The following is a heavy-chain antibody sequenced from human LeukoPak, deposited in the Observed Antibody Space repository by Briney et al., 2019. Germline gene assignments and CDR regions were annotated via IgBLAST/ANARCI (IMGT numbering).Heavy chain of an antibody. D-gene: IGHD2/OR15-2a*01. CDR3: ARRVGYCNSNGCPPFDY. Sequence: SETLSLTCTVSGGSISSYYWSWIRQPPGKGLEWIGYIYYSGSTNYNPSLKSRVTISVDTSKNQFTLKLSSVTAADTAVYYCARRVGYCNSNGCPPFDYWGQGTLVTVSS. J-gene: IGHJ4*02. CDR2: IYYSGST. V-gene: IGHV4-59*01. CDR1: GGSISSYY.